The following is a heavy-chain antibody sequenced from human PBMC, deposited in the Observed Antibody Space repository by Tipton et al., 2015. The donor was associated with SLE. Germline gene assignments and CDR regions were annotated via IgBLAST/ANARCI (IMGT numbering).Heavy chain of an antibody. J-gene: IGHJ2*01. V-gene: IGHV4-38-2*02. D-gene: IGHD2-2*01. CDR2: INHSGST. CDR1: GYSISSGYY. CDR3: ARAPAAPAGRYFDL. Sequence: TLSLTCTVSGYSISSGYYWGWIRQPPGKGLEWIGEINHSGSTNYNPSLKSRVTISVDTSKNQFSLKLSSVTAADTAVYYCARAPAAPAGRYFDLWGRGTLVTVSS.